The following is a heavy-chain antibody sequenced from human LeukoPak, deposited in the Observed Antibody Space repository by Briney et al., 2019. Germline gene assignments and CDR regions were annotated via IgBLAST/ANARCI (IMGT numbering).Heavy chain of an antibody. CDR2: IYSGGST. D-gene: IGHD2-2*01. V-gene: IGHV3-66*01. J-gene: IGHJ4*02. CDR3: ARDMRY. CDR1: GFTVSRNY. Sequence: GGSLRLSCAASGFTVSRNYISGVRQAPGKGLEWVSVIYSGGSTYYADSVKGRFTISRDNSKNTVYLQMNSLRAEDTAVYYCARDMRYWGQGTLVTVSS.